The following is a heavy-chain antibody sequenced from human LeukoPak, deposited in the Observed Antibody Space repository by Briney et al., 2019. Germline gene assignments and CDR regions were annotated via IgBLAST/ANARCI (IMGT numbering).Heavy chain of an antibody. D-gene: IGHD3-22*01. CDR1: RFTFSSYT. CDR2: ISGGADYI. J-gene: IGHJ4*02. V-gene: IGHV3-21*01. CDR3: ASNYDNSGYYGIDY. Sequence: GGSLRLSCAASRFTFSSYTMSWVRQAPGKGLEWVSSISGGADYIYYADSVRGRFTISRDNAKNSLYLQMNSLRAEDTAVYYCASNYDNSGYYGIDYWGQGTLVTVSS.